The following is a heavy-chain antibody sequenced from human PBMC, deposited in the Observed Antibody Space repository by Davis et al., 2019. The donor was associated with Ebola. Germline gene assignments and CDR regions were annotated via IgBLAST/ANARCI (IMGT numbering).Heavy chain of an antibody. J-gene: IGHJ4*02. V-gene: IGHV3-23*01. CDR3: AKRTKNGYNSPIDH. Sequence: PGGSLRLSCGTSGFTFTDYWMSWVRQAPGKGPEWMSSFSGYYEESFYADSVKGRFTISRDKSKNRVYLQMDNLRADDTAVYYCAKRTKNGYNSPIDHWGQGTLVTVSS. CDR1: GFTFTDYW. D-gene: IGHD5-24*01. CDR2: FSGYYEES.